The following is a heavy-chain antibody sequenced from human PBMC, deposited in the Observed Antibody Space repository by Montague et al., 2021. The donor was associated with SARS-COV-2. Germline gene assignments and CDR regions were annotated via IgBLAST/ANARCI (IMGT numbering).Heavy chain of an antibody. D-gene: IGHD2-2*01. J-gene: IGHJ6*02. CDR3: ARDPYRLLFVPRYYGMDV. V-gene: IGHV4-34*01. CDR1: GGSFSGYY. CDR2: ISHSGST. Sequence: SETLSLTCAVYGGSFSGYYWSWIRQPPGEGLEWIAEISHSGSTSYNPSLKSRVTISVDTSKNQFSLKLSSATAADTAVYYCARDPYRLLFVPRYYGMDVWGQGTTVTVSS.